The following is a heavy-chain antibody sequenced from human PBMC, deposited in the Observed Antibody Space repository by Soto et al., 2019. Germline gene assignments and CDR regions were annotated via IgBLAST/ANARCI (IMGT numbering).Heavy chain of an antibody. CDR1: GFTLSNYE. D-gene: IGHD1-26*01. V-gene: IGHV3-48*03. CDR3: ARESGGLSEADV. CDR2: ISTGGSSI. Sequence: EGSLRLSCAGSGFTLSNYEMNWVRQAPGKGLEWVSYISTGGSSIYYADSVKGRFTIARDNGKNSVYLQMSSLRAEDTATYYCARESGGLSEADVWRQGTTVTVSS. J-gene: IGHJ6*02.